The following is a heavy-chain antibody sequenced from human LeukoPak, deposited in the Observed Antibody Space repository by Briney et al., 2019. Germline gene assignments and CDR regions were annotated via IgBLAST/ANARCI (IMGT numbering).Heavy chain of an antibody. Sequence: SQTLSLTCTVSGGSISSGGYYWSWIRQHPGKGLEWIGYIYYSGSTYYNPSLKSRVTISVDTSKNQFSLKLSSVTAADTAVYYCARGVLWFGELFSAFDIWGQGTMVTVSS. CDR1: GGSISSGGYY. J-gene: IGHJ3*02. CDR3: ARGVLWFGELFSAFDI. V-gene: IGHV4-31*03. D-gene: IGHD3-10*01. CDR2: IYYSGST.